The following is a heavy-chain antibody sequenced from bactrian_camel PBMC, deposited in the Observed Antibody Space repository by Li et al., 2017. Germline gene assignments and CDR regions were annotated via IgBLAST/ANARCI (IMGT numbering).Heavy chain of an antibody. CDR3: AASQAGLCGNYNY. J-gene: IGHJ4*01. CDR1: GNTDKTNC. V-gene: IGHV3S54*01. Sequence: VQLVESGGGSVQAGGSLRLSCVAEGNTDKTNCMAWFRQPPGMQREGVAAVYVRDGSTYYAHSVKGRFTISQDIGKNVMYLQMNSLKPEDTAMYRCAASQAGLCGNYNYWGQGTQVTVS. CDR2: VYVRDGST. D-gene: IGHD3*01.